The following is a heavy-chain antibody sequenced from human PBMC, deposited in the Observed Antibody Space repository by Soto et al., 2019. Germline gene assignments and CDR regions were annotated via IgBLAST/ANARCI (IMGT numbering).Heavy chain of an antibody. D-gene: IGHD2-15*01. CDR2: IIIASGQT. V-gene: IGHV1-58*01. Sequence: SVKVSCKTSGFTLSNSAVQWVRQARGQRLEWIGWIIIASGQTNYAQNLQERITITRDMSTSTAYMELSGLRSEDTAIYYCAAELSTGGRCCSFNIWGQGTMVTVSS. CDR1: GFTLSNSA. CDR3: AAELSTGGRCCSFNI. J-gene: IGHJ3*02.